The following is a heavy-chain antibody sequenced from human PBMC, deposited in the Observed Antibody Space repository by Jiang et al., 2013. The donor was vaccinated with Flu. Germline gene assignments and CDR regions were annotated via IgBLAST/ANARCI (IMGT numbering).Heavy chain of an antibody. CDR1: GFTFSSYG. J-gene: IGHJ4*02. CDR3: ARGASVDDYGDPPGFDY. CDR2: IWYDGSNK. V-gene: IGHV3-33*01. Sequence: CAASGFTFSSYGMHRVRQAPGKGLEWVAVIWYDGSNKYYADSVKGRFTISRDNSRNTLYLQMNSLRAEDTAVYYCARGASVDDYGDPPGFDYWGQGTLVTVSS. D-gene: IGHD4-17*01.